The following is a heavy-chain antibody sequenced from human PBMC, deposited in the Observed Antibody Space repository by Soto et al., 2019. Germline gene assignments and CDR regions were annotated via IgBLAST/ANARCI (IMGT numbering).Heavy chain of an antibody. J-gene: IGHJ5*01. CDR1: GYSFTSYW. CDR2: IDPSDSYT. V-gene: IGHV5-10-1*01. D-gene: IGHD6-6*01. Sequence: PGKSLKISCKGSGYSFTSYWISWVRQMPGKGLEWMGRIDPSDSYTNYSPSFQGHVTISADKSISTAYLQWSSLKASDTAIYYCARLYSTSFDCWGQGTLVTVSS. CDR3: ARLYSTSFDC.